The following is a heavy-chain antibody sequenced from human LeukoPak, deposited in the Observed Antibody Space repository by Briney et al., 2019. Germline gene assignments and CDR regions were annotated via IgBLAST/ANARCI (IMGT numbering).Heavy chain of an antibody. CDR3: AREGVYYCSGGSCYDY. CDR2: IKEDGSEK. Sequence: GGSLRLSCAAPGFTFSSYWMSWVRQAPGKGLEWVANIKEDGSEKYYVDSVKGRVTISRDNAKNSVYLQMNSLRAEDTAVYYCAREGVYYCSGGSCYDYWGKGTLVTVSS. V-gene: IGHV3-7*01. CDR1: GFTFSSYW. J-gene: IGHJ4*02. D-gene: IGHD2-15*01.